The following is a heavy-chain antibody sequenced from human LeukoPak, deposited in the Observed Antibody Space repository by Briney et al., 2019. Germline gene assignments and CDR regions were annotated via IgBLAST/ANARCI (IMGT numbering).Heavy chain of an antibody. CDR1: GGSISSYY. Sequence: TSETLSLTCTVSGGSISSYYWSWIRQPPGKGLEWIGYIYYSGSTNYNPSLKSRVTISVDTSKSQFSLKLTSVTAADTAVYYCARGLTYYFDSSGYYVTDAFDIWGQGTMVTVSS. J-gene: IGHJ3*02. D-gene: IGHD3-22*01. V-gene: IGHV4-59*01. CDR2: IYYSGST. CDR3: ARGLTYYFDSSGYYVTDAFDI.